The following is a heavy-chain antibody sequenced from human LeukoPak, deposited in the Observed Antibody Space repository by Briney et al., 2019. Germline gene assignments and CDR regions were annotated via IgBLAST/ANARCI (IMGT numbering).Heavy chain of an antibody. CDR2: IRSDGSTT. V-gene: IGHV3-74*01. D-gene: IGHD3-3*01. J-gene: IGHJ4*02. CDR1: GFSFSVFW. Sequence: GGSLRLSCADSGFSFSVFWMHWIRQVPGKGLEWVSRIRSDGSTTDYADSVKGRFTISRDNARNTLYLQMNSLRVENTAVYYCTRDWRNMAFDHWGQGTLVTVSS. CDR3: TRDWRNMAFDH.